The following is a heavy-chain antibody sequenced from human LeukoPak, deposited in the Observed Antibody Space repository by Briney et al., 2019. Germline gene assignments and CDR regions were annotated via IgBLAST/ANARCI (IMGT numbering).Heavy chain of an antibody. CDR1: GGSISSGTYY. J-gene: IGHJ4*02. V-gene: IGHV4-39*01. CDR2: IYDNGRT. CDR3: ARHSGYDSRYFDY. Sequence: SETLSLTCTLSGGSISSGTYYWAWIRQPPGKGLEWIVSIYDNGRTYYKPSLKSRVTISVDTSKNQFSLKLSTITAADTAIYYCARHSGYDSRYFDYWGQGTLVAVSS. D-gene: IGHD5-12*01.